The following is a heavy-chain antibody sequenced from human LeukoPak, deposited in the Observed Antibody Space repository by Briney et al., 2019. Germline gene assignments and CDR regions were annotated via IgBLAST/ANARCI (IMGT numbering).Heavy chain of an antibody. J-gene: IGHJ4*02. CDR2: IYSGGYT. V-gene: IGHV3-66*01. D-gene: IGHD6-6*01. CDR1: GFTVSSTY. CDR3: ARGRPAHYFDS. Sequence: GGSLRLSCAASGFTVSSTYLTWVRQAPGKGLEWLSVIYSGGYTYYADSVKGRFFISRDTSENMVYLQMNSLSVEDTAVYFCARGRPAHYFDSWGPGTLVTVS.